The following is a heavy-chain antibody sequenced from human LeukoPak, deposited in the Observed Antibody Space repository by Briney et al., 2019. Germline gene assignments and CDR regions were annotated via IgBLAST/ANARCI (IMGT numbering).Heavy chain of an antibody. D-gene: IGHD3-10*01. CDR3: ARDRGLYYASTSFSH. CDR2: IKQDGSEI. V-gene: IGHV3-7*01. Sequence: GGSLRLSCGASGFIFSDYWMTWVRQAPGKGLEWVANIKQDGSEIYYVDSAKGRFTISRDNAKNSVYLQMNSLRVEDTAVYYCARDRGLYYASTSFSHWGQGTLVTVSS. J-gene: IGHJ4*02. CDR1: GFIFSDYW.